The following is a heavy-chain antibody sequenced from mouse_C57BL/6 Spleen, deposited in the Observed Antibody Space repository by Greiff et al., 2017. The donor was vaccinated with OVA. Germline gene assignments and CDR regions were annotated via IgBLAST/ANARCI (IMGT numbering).Heavy chain of an antibody. Sequence: QVQLQQPGAELVRPGSSVKLSCKASGYTFTRYWMDWVKQRPGQGLEWIGNIYPSDSETHYNQQFKDKATLTVDNSSSTSYMQLSSLTSEDSAVYDCASIRVATGDYWGQGTTLTVSS. D-gene: IGHD1-1*01. CDR1: GYTFTRYW. CDR3: ASIRVATGDY. CDR2: IYPSDSET. V-gene: IGHV1-61*01. J-gene: IGHJ2*01.